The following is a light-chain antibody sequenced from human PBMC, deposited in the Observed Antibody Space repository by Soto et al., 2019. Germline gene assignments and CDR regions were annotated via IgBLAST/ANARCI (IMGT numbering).Light chain of an antibody. J-gene: IGKJ1*01. Sequence: EIVMTQSPATLSVSPGERATLSCRASQSVSSNLAWYQQKPGQAPRLLIYGASTRATGIPARFSGSGSGTEFTLTISSLQSEDFAVYYCHQRDFWPRTFGQGTKVDI. CDR3: HQRDFWPRT. CDR1: QSVSSN. CDR2: GAS. V-gene: IGKV3-15*01.